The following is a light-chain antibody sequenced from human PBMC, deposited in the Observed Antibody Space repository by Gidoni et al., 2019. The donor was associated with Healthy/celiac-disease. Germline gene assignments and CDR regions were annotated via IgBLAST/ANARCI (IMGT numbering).Light chain of an antibody. J-gene: IGKJ2*01. CDR2: DAS. V-gene: IGKV1-33*01. CDR3: QQYDNPVT. CDR1: QDISNY. Sequence: DIQMTQSPSSLSASVGDRVTITCQASQDISNYLNWYQQKPGKAPKRLIYDASNLETGVPSRFSGSGSGTDFTFTISSLQPEDIATYYCQQYDNPVTFGQGTKLEIK.